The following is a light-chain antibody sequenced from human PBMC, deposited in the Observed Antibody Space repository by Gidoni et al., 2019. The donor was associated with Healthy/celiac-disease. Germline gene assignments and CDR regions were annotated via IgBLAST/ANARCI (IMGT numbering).Light chain of an antibody. J-gene: IGLJ2*01. V-gene: IGLV2-14*01. CDR3: SSYTSSSLV. CDR1: SSDVGGYNY. Sequence: QSLTISCTGTSSDVGGYNYVTWYQQHPGKAPKLMIYEVSNRPSGVSNRFSGSKSGNTASLTISGLQAEDEADYYCSSYTSSSLVFGGGTKLTVL. CDR2: EVS.